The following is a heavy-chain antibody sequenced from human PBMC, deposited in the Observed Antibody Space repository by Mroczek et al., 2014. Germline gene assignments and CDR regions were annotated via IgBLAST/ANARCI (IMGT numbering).Heavy chain of an antibody. V-gene: IGHV4-39*01. CDR3: ARLRRGITMIDY. J-gene: IGHJ4*02. D-gene: IGHD3-22*01. CDR2: IYYSGST. Sequence: QVQLQESGPGLVKPSETLSLTCTVSGGSISSSSYYWGWIRQPPGKGLEWIGGIYYSGSTYYNPSLKSRVTISVDTSKNQFSLKLSSVTAADTAVYYCARLRRGITMIDYWGQGTPGHRLL. CDR1: GGSISSSSYY.